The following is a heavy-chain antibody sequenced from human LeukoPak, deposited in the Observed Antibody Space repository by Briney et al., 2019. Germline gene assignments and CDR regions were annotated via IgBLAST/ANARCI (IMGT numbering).Heavy chain of an antibody. J-gene: IGHJ4*02. D-gene: IGHD3-22*01. Sequence: SETLSLTCTASGGSISSYYWNWIRQSAGKRLEWIGRIYASGRTDYNPSLKSRVTMSVDTSKNQFSLKVTCVTAADTAVYYCARGHSSGHYYDYWGQATLVTVSS. CDR3: ARGHSSGHYYDY. CDR1: GGSISSYY. CDR2: IYASGRT. V-gene: IGHV4-4*07.